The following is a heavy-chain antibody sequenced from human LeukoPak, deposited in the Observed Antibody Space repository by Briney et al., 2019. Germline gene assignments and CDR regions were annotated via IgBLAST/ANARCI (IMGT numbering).Heavy chain of an antibody. CDR3: ARGVGAPLLIAFDI. Sequence: ASVKVSCKASGYTCTSYDINWVRQATGQALEWMGWMNPNSGNTGYAQKFQGRVTMTRNTSISTAYMELSSLRSEDTAVYHCARGVGAPLLIAFDIWGQGTMVTVSS. CDR2: MNPNSGNT. J-gene: IGHJ3*02. CDR1: GYTCTSYD. D-gene: IGHD1-26*01. V-gene: IGHV1-8*01.